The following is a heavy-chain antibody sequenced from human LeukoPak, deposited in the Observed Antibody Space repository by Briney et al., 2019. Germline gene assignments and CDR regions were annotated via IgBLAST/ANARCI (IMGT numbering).Heavy chain of an antibody. CDR3: ARNLGRITIFGVVAPPDY. J-gene: IGHJ4*02. CDR2: IYYSGST. V-gene: IGHV4-30-4*01. CDR1: GGSISSGDYY. D-gene: IGHD3-3*01. Sequence: SQTLSLTCTVSGGSISSGDYYWSWIRQPPGKGLEWIGYIYYSGSTYYNPSLKSPVTISVDTSKNQFSLKLSSVTAADTAVYYCARNLGRITIFGVVAPPDYWGQGTLVTVSS.